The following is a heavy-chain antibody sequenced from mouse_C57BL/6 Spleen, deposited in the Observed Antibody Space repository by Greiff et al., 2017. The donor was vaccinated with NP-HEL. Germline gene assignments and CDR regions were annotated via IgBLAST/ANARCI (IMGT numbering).Heavy chain of an antibody. D-gene: IGHD2-10*01. CDR1: GYTFTDYY. CDR2: INPNNGGT. V-gene: IGHV1-26*01. J-gene: IGHJ2*01. Sequence: VQLQQSGPELVKPGASVKISCKASGYTFTDYYMNWVKQSHGKSLEWIGDINPNNGGTSYNQKFKGKATLTVDKSSSTAYMELRSLTSEDSAVYYCARWAYSYFDYWGQGTTLTVSS. CDR3: ARWAYSYFDY.